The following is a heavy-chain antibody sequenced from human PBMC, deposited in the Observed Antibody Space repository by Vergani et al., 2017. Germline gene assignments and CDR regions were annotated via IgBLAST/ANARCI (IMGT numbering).Heavy chain of an antibody. CDR1: GFTFSSYS. CDR2: ISSSSSYT. D-gene: IGHD6-13*01. CDR3: ARVNIAAAGRGNYYYYGMDV. V-gene: IGHV3-21*04. Sequence: EVQLVESGGGLVKPGGSLRLSCAASGFTFSSYSMNWVRQAPGKGLGWVSSISSSSSYTNYADSVKGRFPISRDNAKNSLYLQVNSLRAEDTAVYYCARVNIAAAGRGNYYYYGMDVWGQGTTVTVSS. J-gene: IGHJ6*02.